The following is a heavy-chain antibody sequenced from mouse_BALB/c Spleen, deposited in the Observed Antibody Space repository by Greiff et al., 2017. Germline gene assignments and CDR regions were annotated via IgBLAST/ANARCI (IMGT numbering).Heavy chain of an antibody. CDR3: ARKLRPFYYYAMDY. CDR1: GFNIQDTY. J-gene: IGHJ4*01. Sequence: VQLQQSGAELVKPGASVKLSCTASGFNIQDTYMHWVKQRPEQGLEWIGRIDPANGNTKYDPKFQGKATITADTSSNTAYLQLSSLTSEDTAVYYCARKLRPFYYYAMDYWGQGTSVTVSA. D-gene: IGHD2-4*01. CDR2: IDPANGNT. V-gene: IGHV14-3*02.